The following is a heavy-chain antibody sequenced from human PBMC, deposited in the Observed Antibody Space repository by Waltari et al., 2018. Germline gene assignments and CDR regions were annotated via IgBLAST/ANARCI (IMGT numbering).Heavy chain of an antibody. CDR3: ARDVPDGSGSYYLAY. CDR1: GGSVNGPFYK. J-gene: IGHJ4*02. Sequence: QVPLQESGPGLVKPSQTLYLTCTVPGGSVNGPFYKRSWIRQPAGKGLEWLGRIYGSGATNYNPSLKSRLSISVDTSNNQFSLRLTSVTAADSAMYYCARDVPDGSGSYYLAYWGQGALVTVSS. V-gene: IGHV4-61*02. CDR2: IYGSGAT. D-gene: IGHD3-10*01.